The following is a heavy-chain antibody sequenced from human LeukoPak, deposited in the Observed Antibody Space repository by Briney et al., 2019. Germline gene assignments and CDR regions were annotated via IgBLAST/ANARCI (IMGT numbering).Heavy chain of an antibody. Sequence: GGSLRLSCAASGFTFSSSWMHWVRHAPEKGLMWVSRINSDGTSTSYADSVKGRFTISRDNAKNTLYLQMTSLRVEDTAVYYCARAARGYSYGYADYWGQGILVTVSS. D-gene: IGHD5-18*01. V-gene: IGHV3-74*01. CDR3: ARAARGYSYGYADY. CDR1: GFTFSSSW. J-gene: IGHJ4*02. CDR2: INSDGTST.